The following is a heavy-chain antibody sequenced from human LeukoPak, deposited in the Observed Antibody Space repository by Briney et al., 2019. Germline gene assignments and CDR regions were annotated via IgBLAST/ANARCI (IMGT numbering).Heavy chain of an antibody. CDR1: GFTFSSYA. CDR3: VRTARGGDY. D-gene: IGHD1-14*01. Sequence: GGSLRLSCAASGFTFSSYAMSWVRQAPGKGLEWVSAISGSGGSTYYADSVKGRFTISRDNAENSVFLQMNNLRGEDTAVYYCVRTARGGDYWGQGTLVTVSS. V-gene: IGHV3-23*01. J-gene: IGHJ4*02. CDR2: ISGSGGST.